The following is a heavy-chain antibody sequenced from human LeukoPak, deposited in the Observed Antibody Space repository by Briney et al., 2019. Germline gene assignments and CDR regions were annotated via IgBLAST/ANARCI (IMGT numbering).Heavy chain of an antibody. CDR2: INPNSGGT. V-gene: IGHV1-2*02. D-gene: IGHD5-18*01. J-gene: IGHJ6*02. CDR1: GYTFTGYY. Sequence: WASVKVSCKASGYTFTGYYMHWVRQAPGQGLEWMGWINPNSGGTNYAQKFQGRVTMTRDTSISTAYMELSRLRSDDTAVYYCVRTYGYSYGYVYYYYGMDVWGQGATVTVSS. CDR3: VRTYGYSYGYVYYYYGMDV.